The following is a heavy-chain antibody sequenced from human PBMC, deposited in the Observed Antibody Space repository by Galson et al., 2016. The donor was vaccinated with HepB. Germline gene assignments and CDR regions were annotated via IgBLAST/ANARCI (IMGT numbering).Heavy chain of an antibody. Sequence: SVKVSCKASGYTFISYGISWVRQAPGQGLEWMGWINTYTGDTNYAQKVQGRVTVTTDTSTGTAYMDLRSLRSDDTAIYYCARDGDYDILTGYWHFNYGMDVWGQGTLVTVSS. D-gene: IGHD3-9*01. CDR2: INTYTGDT. CDR1: GYTFISYG. V-gene: IGHV1-18*01. CDR3: ARDGDYDILTGYWHFNYGMDV. J-gene: IGHJ6*02.